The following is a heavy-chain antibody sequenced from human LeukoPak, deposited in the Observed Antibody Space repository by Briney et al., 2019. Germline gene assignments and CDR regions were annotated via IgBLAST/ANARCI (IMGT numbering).Heavy chain of an antibody. Sequence: ASVKVSCKASGYTFTSYYMHWVRQAPGQGLEWMGIINPSGGSTSYAQKFQGRVTMTRDTSTSTVYMELSSLRSEDTAVYYCARDIALVQLPQYYFDYWGQGTLVTVSS. J-gene: IGHJ4*02. CDR1: GYTFTSYY. D-gene: IGHD5-18*01. CDR3: ARDIALVQLPQYYFDY. CDR2: INPSGGST. V-gene: IGHV1-46*01.